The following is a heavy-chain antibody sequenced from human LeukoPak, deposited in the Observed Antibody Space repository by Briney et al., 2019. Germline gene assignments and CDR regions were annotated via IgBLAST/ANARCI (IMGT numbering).Heavy chain of an antibody. Sequence: SETLSLTCNVSGAYLSSYFWSWIRQPPGKGLECIGYIYYDGYPNYSPSLRSRITISVEKSKSQFSLDLRSVTAADTALYFCAGTELGYCTVTGCPLESWGQGTLVTVSS. CDR3: AGTELGYCTVTGCPLES. V-gene: IGHV4-59*01. CDR2: IYYDGYP. D-gene: IGHD2-8*02. CDR1: GAYLSSYF. J-gene: IGHJ4*02.